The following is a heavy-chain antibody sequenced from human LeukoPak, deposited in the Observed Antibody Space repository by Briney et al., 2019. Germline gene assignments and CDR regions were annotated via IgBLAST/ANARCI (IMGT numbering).Heavy chain of an antibody. D-gene: IGHD3-10*01. J-gene: IGHJ6*03. CDR2: IYYSGST. CDR1: GGSISSSSYY. CDR3: ARHGDYYGSGSSNYYYYYMDV. Sequence: SSETLSLTCTVSGGSISSSSYYWGWIRQPPGKGLEWIGSIYYSGSTYYNPSLKSRVTISVDASKNQFSLKLSSVTAADTAVYYCARHGDYYGSGSSNYYYYYMDVWGKGTTVTISS. V-gene: IGHV4-39*01.